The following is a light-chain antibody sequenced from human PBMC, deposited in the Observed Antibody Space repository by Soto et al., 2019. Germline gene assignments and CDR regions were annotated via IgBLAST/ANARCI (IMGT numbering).Light chain of an antibody. CDR3: QQYNNWPPYT. V-gene: IGKV3-20*01. J-gene: IGKJ2*01. CDR2: GAS. CDR1: QSVSNTY. Sequence: DIVLTQSPGTLSLSPGERATLSCRASQSVSNTYLAWYQQKPGQAPRLLIYGASSRATGIPDRFSGSGSGTEFTLTISSLQSEDFAVYYCQQYNNWPPYTFGQGTKLEIK.